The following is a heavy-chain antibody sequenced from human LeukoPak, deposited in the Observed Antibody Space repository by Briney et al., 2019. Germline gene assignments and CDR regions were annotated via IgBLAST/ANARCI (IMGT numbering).Heavy chain of an antibody. Sequence: SGRSLRLSCAASGFTFRNHGMHWVRQAPGKGREWVAVIWYDGSNKYYADSVKGRFTVSRDNSKNTLYLQMNSLRAEDTAVYYCARDRSVDYFDYWGQGILVTVSS. V-gene: IGHV3-33*01. J-gene: IGHJ4*02. CDR2: IWYDGSNK. D-gene: IGHD6-19*01. CDR1: GFTFRNHG. CDR3: ARDRSVDYFDY.